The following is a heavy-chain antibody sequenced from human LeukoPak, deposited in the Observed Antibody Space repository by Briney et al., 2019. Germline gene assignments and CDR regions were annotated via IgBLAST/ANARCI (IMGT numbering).Heavy chain of an antibody. J-gene: IGHJ4*02. Sequence: SETLSLTCTVSGGSISTYYWSWIRQPPGRGLEWIGYIYTTESTNYNPSLKSRVTISVDTSKNQFSLMLSSVTAADTAFYYCARRRTTGTTGYFDYWGQGILVTVSS. CDR1: GGSISTYY. CDR3: ARRRTTGTTGYFDY. D-gene: IGHD1-1*01. CDR2: IYTTEST. V-gene: IGHV4-4*09.